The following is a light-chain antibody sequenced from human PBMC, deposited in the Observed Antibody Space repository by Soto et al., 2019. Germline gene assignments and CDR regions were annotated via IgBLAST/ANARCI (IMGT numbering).Light chain of an antibody. J-gene: IGLJ1*01. CDR2: EVS. CDR3: CSYVGATTYV. CDR1: SSDVGGYRF. Sequence: QSVLTQPASVSGSPGQSITISCTGTSSDVGGYRFVSWYQHHPGEAPKLIIYEVSNRPSGVSSRFSGSTSGVTASLTISGLQAEDEAEYYCCSYVGATTYVFGSGTKLTVL. V-gene: IGLV2-23*02.